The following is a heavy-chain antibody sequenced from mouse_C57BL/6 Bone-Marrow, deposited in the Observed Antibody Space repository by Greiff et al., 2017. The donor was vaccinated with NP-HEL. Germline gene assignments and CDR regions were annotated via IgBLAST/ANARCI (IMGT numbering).Heavy chain of an antibody. CDR1: EYEFPSHD. V-gene: IGHV5-2*01. J-gene: IGHJ4*01. Sequence: EVMLVESGGGLVQPGESLKLSCESNEYEFPSHDMSWVRKTPEKRLELVAAINSDGGSTYYPDTMERRFIISRDNTKKTLYLQMSSLRSEDTALYYCARQSPRNQSKDAMDYWGQGTSVTVSS. CDR3: ARQSPRNQSKDAMDY. D-gene: IGHD2-5*01. CDR2: INSDGGST.